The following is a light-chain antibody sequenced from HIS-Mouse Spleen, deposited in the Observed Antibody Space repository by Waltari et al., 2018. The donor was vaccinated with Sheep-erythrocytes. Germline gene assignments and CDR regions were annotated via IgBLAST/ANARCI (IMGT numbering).Light chain of an antibody. J-gene: IGLJ1*01. CDR2: DVS. CDR1: SSDAGGHTY. V-gene: IGLV2-11*01. Sequence: QSALTQPRSVSGSPGQSVTISCTGTSSDAGGHTYASWYQQHPGKAPKPMMYDVSKRPSGVPDRFSGSKSGNTASLTISGLQAEDEADYFCCSYAGSYNHVFATGTKVTVL. CDR3: CSYAGSYNHV.